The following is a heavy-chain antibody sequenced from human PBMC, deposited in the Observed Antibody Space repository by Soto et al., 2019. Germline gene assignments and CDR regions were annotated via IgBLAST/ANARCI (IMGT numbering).Heavy chain of an antibody. D-gene: IGHD5-12*01. CDR2: IYYSGST. Sequence: ASETLSLTCSVSGGSINSGDYYWSCIRQSPGKGLEWIGYIYYSGSTYYNPSLKSRSTISIDTSKNQFFLDVDSVTAADTAVYYCAGLYTGYEAFDYWGQGTLVTVSS. V-gene: IGHV4-30-4*01. CDR3: AGLYTGYEAFDY. CDR1: GGSINSGDYY. J-gene: IGHJ4*02.